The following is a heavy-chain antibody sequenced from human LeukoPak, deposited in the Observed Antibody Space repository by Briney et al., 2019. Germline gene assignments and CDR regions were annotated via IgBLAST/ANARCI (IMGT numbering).Heavy chain of an antibody. CDR3: ASLYDSSGYYLFDY. CDR1: GFTFSSYW. CDR2: INSDGGST. D-gene: IGHD3-22*01. J-gene: IGHJ4*02. V-gene: IGHV3-74*01. Sequence: GGSLRLSCAASGFTFSSYWMHWVRQAPGKGLVWVSRINSDGGSTSYADSVKGRFTISRDNAKNTLYLQMNSLRAEDTAVYYCASLYDSSGYYLFDYWGQGTLVTVSS.